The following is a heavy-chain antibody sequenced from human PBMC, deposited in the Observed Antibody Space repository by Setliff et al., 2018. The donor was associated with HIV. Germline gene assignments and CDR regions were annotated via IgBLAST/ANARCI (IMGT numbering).Heavy chain of an antibody. V-gene: IGHV3-11*01. CDR2: ISSSSTI. D-gene: IGHD4-17*01. CDR3: ARDKDEDYGSTSFDY. Sequence: PGGSLRLSCAASGFTFSDYYMNWVRQAPGKGLEWVSSISSSSTIYYADSVKGRFTISRDNAKNSLYLQLNSLRPEDTAVYYCARDKDEDYGSTSFDYWGQGTLVTVSS. CDR1: GFTFSDYY. J-gene: IGHJ4*02.